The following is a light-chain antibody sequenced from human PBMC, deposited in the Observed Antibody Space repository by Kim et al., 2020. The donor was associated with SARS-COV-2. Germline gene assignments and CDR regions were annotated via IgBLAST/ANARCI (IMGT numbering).Light chain of an antibody. CDR1: SLVHYH. V-gene: IGLV3-19*01. CDR2: DKN. Sequence: LGPTARIMCQEASLVHYHASCYQQQPGQAPTLVMFDKNSRPSGIPDRFSGSSSGNTASLTITGAQAEDEDDYYCSSRDSGANHLVFGAGTQLTVL. J-gene: IGLJ3*02. CDR3: SSRDSGANHLV.